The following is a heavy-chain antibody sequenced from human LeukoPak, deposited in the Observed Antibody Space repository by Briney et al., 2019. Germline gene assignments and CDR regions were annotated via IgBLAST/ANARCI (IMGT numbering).Heavy chain of an antibody. CDR3: ARRAGDYSHPYDY. CDR2: IRYDGSNK. Sequence: GGSLRLSCAASGFTFSSYGMHWVRQAPGKGLEWVAFIRYDGSNKYYADSVKGRFTMSRDNSKNTLYLQMNSLRAEDTAVYYCARRAGDYSHPYDYWGQGTLVTVSS. CDR1: GFTFSSYG. D-gene: IGHD3-22*01. J-gene: IGHJ4*02. V-gene: IGHV3-30*02.